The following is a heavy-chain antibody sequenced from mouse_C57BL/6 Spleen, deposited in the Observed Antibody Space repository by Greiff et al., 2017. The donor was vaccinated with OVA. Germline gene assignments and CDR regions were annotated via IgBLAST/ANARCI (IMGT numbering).Heavy chain of an antibody. CDR2: IYIGNGYT. D-gene: IGHD1-1*01. CDR1: GYTFTSYG. J-gene: IGHJ1*03. CDR3: ARRDYYGSSWYFDV. V-gene: IGHV1-58*01. Sequence: EVMLVESGAELVRPGSSVKMSCKTSGYTFTSYGINWVKQRPGQGLEWIGYIYIGNGYTEYNEKFKGKATLTSDTSSSTAYMQLSSLTSEDSAIYFCARRDYYGSSWYFDVWGTGTTVTVSS.